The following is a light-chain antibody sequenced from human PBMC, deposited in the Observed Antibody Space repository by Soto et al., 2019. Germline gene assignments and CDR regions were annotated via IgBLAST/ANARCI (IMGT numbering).Light chain of an antibody. J-gene: IGKJ2*01. Sequence: DTVMTQSPATLSVSPGERATLSCRASQSVSSNLAWYQQKPDQAPRLLIYGASTRATGIPARFSGSGSGTEFTLTISSLQSEDFAVYYCQQYNNWPPYTFGQGTKLEIK. CDR2: GAS. CDR1: QSVSSN. CDR3: QQYNNWPPYT. V-gene: IGKV3-15*01.